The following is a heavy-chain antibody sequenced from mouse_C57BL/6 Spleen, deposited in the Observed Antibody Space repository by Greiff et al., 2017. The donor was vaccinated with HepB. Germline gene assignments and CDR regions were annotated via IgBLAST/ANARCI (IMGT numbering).Heavy chain of an antibody. CDR1: GFTFSDYY. Sequence: EVQRVESGGGLVQPGGSLKLSCAASGFTFSDYYMYWVRQTPEKRLEWVAYISNGGGSTYYPDTVKGRFTISRDNAKNTLYLQMSRLKSEDTAMYYCARHDYGNYDAMDYWGQRTSVTVSS. D-gene: IGHD2-1*01. CDR2: ISNGGGST. CDR3: ARHDYGNYDAMDY. J-gene: IGHJ4*01. V-gene: IGHV5-12*01.